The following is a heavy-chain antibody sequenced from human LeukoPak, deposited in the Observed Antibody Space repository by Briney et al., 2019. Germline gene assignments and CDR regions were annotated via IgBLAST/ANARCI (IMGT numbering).Heavy chain of an antibody. V-gene: IGHV3-21*01. CDR2: ISSSSSYI. CDR1: GFTFSSYS. J-gene: IGHJ4*02. CDR3: ARVRMTSSGWSFPFDY. D-gene: IGHD6-19*01. Sequence: GGSLRLSCAASGFTFSSYSMNWVRQAPGKGLEWVSSISSSSSYIYYADSVKGRFTISRDNAKNSLYLQMNSLRAEDAAVYYCARVRMTSSGWSFPFDYWGQGTLVTVSS.